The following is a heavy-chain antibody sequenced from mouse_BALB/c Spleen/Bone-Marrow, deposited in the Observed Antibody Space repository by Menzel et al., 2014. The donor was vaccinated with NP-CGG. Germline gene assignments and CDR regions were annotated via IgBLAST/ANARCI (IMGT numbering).Heavy chain of an antibody. J-gene: IGHJ3*01. CDR1: GYTFTSYY. CDR2: TNPSSGGT. Sequence: QVQLQQSGAELVKPGASVKLSCKASGYTFTSYYMYWVKQRPGQGLEWIGETNPSSGGTNFNEKVKSKATLTVDKSSSTAYMQLSSQTSEDSAAYYCTRSGPGFAYWGQGTLVTVSA. CDR3: TRSGPGFAY. V-gene: IGHV1S81*02.